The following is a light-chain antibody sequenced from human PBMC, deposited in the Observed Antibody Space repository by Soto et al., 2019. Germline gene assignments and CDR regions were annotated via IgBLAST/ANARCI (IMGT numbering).Light chain of an antibody. J-gene: IGKJ3*01. Sequence: QMTQYPPTRSASVRDGVPITRRASKSINSWLAWYQQKPGKAPQILIYDASTLKSGVPSRFSASGSGTEFTLTISSLQPEDFATYYCLQYNNDPLTVGPGTKVDIK. V-gene: IGKV1-5*01. CDR2: DAS. CDR1: KSINSW. CDR3: LQYNNDPLT.